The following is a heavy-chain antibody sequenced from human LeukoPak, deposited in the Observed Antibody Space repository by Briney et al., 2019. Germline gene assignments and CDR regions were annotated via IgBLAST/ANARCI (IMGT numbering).Heavy chain of an antibody. D-gene: IGHD5-18*01. J-gene: IGHJ4*02. V-gene: IGHV4-39*01. CDR1: GGSISSGNYY. CDR2: IYYSGST. Sequence: RTSETPSLTCTVSGGSISSGNYYWGWIRPPPGKGLGWIGRIYYSGSTYYNPSLKSRVTISVDTSKNQFSLKLSSVTAADTVVYYCARLVIGSGYSYGYYFDYWGQGTLVTVSS. CDR3: ARLVIGSGYSYGYYFDY.